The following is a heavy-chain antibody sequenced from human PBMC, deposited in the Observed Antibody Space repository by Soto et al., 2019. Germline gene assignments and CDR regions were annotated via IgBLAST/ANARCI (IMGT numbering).Heavy chain of an antibody. CDR2: ISYDGSNK. CDR1: GFTFSSYA. Sequence: QVQLVESGGGVVQPGRSLRLSCAASGFTFSSYAMHWVRQAPGKGLEWVAVISYDGSNKYYADSVKGRFTISRDNSKNTLYLQMNSLRAEDTAVYYCARDQIIAAPFGPYGMDVWGQGTTVTVSS. J-gene: IGHJ6*02. CDR3: ARDQIIAAPFGPYGMDV. D-gene: IGHD6-6*01. V-gene: IGHV3-30-3*01.